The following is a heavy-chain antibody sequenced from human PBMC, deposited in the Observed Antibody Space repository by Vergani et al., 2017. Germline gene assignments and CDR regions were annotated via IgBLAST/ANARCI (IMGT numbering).Heavy chain of an antibody. D-gene: IGHD2-15*01. J-gene: IGHJ4*02. V-gene: IGHV1-24*01. CDR1: GYTLTELS. CDR3: ATSRVRKDCSGGSCYSLSYFDY. Sequence: QVQLVQSGAEVKKPGASVKVSCKVSGYTLTELSMHWVRQAPGKGLEWMGGFDPEDGETIYAQKFQGRVTMTEDTSTDTAYMELSSLRSEDTAVYYCATSRVRKDCSGGSCYSLSYFDYWGQGTLVTVSS. CDR2: FDPEDGET.